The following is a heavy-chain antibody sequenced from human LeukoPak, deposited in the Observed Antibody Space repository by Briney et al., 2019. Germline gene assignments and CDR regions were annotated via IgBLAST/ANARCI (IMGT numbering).Heavy chain of an antibody. CDR2: ITDSGNSR. J-gene: IGHJ4*02. CDR3: ARDLAVAGY. CDR1: GFTFSDYY. Sequence: GGSLRLSCAASGFTFSDYYMAWLRQAPGKGLEWVSYITDSGNSRHYADSVKGRFTISRDNAKNSLYLQMNSLRADDTAVYYCARDLAVAGYWGQGTLVTVSS. D-gene: IGHD6-19*01. V-gene: IGHV3-11*01.